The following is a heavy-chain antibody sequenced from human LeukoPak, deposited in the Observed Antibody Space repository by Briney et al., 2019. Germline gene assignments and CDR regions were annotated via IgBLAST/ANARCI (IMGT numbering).Heavy chain of an antibody. CDR2: INHSGST. CDR3: ARALRSYCSSTSCYSHFDY. J-gene: IGHJ4*02. CDR1: GGSFSGYY. D-gene: IGHD2-2*02. Sequence: SGTLSLTCAVYGGSFSGYYWSWIRQPPGKGLEWIGEINHSGSTNYNPSLKSRVTISVDTSKNQFSLKLSSVTAADTAVYYCARALRSYCSSTSCYSHFDYWGQGTLVTVSS. V-gene: IGHV4-34*01.